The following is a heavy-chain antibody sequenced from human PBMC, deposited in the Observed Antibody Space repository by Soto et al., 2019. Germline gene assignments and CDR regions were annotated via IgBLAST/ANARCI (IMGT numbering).Heavy chain of an antibody. Sequence: HLVQSGPEVKKPGASITVSCMTSGDTFTNFGLSWVRQAPGQGLEWMGWIATYNSNKNYAQKFQGRLTLTTDTSTSTAYMELKSLGYDDTAVYYCARVLRGDVNCFDPWGQGTLVTVSS. J-gene: IGHJ5*02. V-gene: IGHV1-18*01. D-gene: IGHD3-10*01. CDR1: GDTFTNFG. CDR3: ARVLRGDVNCFDP. CDR2: IATYNSNK.